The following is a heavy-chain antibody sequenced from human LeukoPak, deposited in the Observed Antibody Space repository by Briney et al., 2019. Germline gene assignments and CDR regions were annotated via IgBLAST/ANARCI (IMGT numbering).Heavy chain of an antibody. J-gene: IGHJ6*03. D-gene: IGHD2/OR15-2a*01. CDR3: AKDATAVLGTVYMDV. Sequence: PGGSLRLSCAASGFTVTNAWMNWVRQAPGKGLEWISHISNTGDIIHYADSVEGRFTISRDNAKNSLYLQMNSLRAEDTAVYYCAKDATAVLGTVYMDVWGKGTTVTISS. CDR1: GFTVTNAW. V-gene: IGHV3-48*04. CDR2: ISNTGDII.